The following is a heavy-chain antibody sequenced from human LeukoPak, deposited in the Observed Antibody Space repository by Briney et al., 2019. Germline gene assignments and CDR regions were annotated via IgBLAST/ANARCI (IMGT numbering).Heavy chain of an antibody. CDR2: IRSKAYGGTT. D-gene: IGHD3-16*01. V-gene: IGHV3-49*03. CDR1: GFTFGDYA. CDR3: AKDPPAAEPAVAYH. Sequence: GGSLRLSCTASGFTFGDYAMSWFRQAPGKGLEWVGVIRSKAYGGTTEYAASVKGRFTISRDDSKSIAYLQMNSLKAEDTAVYYCAKDPPAAEPAVAYHWGQGTLVTVSS. J-gene: IGHJ1*01.